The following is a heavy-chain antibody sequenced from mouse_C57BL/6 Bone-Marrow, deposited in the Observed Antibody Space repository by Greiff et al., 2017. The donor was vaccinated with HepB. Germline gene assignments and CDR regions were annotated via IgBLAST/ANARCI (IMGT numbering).Heavy chain of an antibody. J-gene: IGHJ2*01. CDR3: ARLGTGKDYFDY. D-gene: IGHD4-1*01. CDR2: IYPGSGNT. Sequence: QVQLQQSGAELVRPGASVKLSCKASGYTFTDYYINWVKQRPGQGLEWIARIYPGSGNTYYNEKFKGKATLTAEKSSSTAYMQLSSLTSEDSAVYFCARLGTGKDYFDYWGQGTTLTVSS. V-gene: IGHV1-76*01. CDR1: GYTFTDYY.